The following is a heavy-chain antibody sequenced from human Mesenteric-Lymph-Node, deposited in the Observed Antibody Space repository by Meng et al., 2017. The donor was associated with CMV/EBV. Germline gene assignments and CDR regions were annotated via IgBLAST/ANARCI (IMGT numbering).Heavy chain of an antibody. CDR1: GFTFNIYA. CDR2: INQDATET. V-gene: IGHV3-7*01. Sequence: GESLKISCAASGFTFNIYALSWIRQAPGKGLEWVANINQDATETYYVGSVKGRFTISRDNAQNSLFLQMNSLRAEDTAVYYCARDPTHNWNDERDYWGQGTPVTVSS. D-gene: IGHD1-20*01. CDR3: ARDPTHNWNDERDY. J-gene: IGHJ4*02.